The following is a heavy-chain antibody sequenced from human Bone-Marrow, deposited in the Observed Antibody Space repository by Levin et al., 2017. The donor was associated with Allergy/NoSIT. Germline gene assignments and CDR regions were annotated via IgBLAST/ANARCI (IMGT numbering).Heavy chain of an antibody. CDR2: INPNSGGT. CDR3: ARYPVGGWSSSLGYYGMDV. CDR1: GYTFTGYY. D-gene: IGHD6-19*01. V-gene: IGHV1-2*06. Sequence: GESLKISCKASGYTFTGYYMHWVRQAPGQGLEWMGRINPNSGGTNYAQKFQGRVTMTRDTSISTAYMELSRLRSDDTAVYYCARYPVGGWSSSLGYYGMDVWGQGTTVTVSS. J-gene: IGHJ6*02.